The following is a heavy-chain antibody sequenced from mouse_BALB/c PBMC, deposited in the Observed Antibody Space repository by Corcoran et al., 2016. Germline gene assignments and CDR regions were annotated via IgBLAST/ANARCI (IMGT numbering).Heavy chain of an antibody. J-gene: IGHJ3*01. D-gene: IGHD1-1*01. CDR1: GYTFTSYV. CDR3: AKNYGSSPAWFAY. CDR2: INPYNDGT. Sequence: EVQLQQSGPELVKPGASVKMSCKASGYTFTSYVMHWVKQKPGQGLEWIGYINPYNDGTKYNEKFKGKATLTSDKSSSTAYMELSSLTSEDSAVYYCAKNYGSSPAWFAYWGQGTLVTVSA. V-gene: IGHV1S136*01.